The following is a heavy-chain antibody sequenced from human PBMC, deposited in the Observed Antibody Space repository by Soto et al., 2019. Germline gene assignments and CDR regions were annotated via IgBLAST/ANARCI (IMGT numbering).Heavy chain of an antibody. V-gene: IGHV6-1*01. CDR3: ARGGLNCTNGVCYNIDY. D-gene: IGHD2-8*01. CDR1: GDSVSSNSAA. CDR2: TYYRSKWYN. J-gene: IGHJ4*02. Sequence: PSQTLSLTCAISGDSVSSNSAAWNWIRQSPSRGLEWLGRTYYRSKWYNDYAVSVKSRITINPDTSKNQFSLQLNSVTPEDTAVYYCARGGLNCTNGVCYNIDYWGQGTLVTVSS.